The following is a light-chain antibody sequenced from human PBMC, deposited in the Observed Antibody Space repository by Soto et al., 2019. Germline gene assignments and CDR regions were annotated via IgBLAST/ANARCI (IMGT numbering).Light chain of an antibody. CDR1: RSVSASH. V-gene: IGKV3-20*01. CDR2: GAS. J-gene: IGKJ5*01. CDR3: QQYNNWPIT. Sequence: EIVLKQSPGTLSLSPGERATLSCRASRSVSASHLAWYQQRPGQAPRLLMYGASNRATGTPDRFSGSGSGTDFTLTISGLEPEDFAVYYCQQYNNWPITFGQGTRLEIK.